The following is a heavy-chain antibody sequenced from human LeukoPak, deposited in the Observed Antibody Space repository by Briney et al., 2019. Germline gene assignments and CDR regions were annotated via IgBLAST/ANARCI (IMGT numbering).Heavy chain of an antibody. D-gene: IGHD6-13*01. J-gene: IGHJ4*02. CDR2: VYYSGST. Sequence: SETLSLTCNVSGDSITSGAFYWAWIRQSPGKGLEWIGNVYYSGSTQYNPSLRGRVSISMDKTKNQFSLNLNSVSVTDTAVYYCARHVRQQLPPKAFDYWGQGTLVTVSS. CDR3: ARHVRQQLPPKAFDY. V-gene: IGHV4-39*01. CDR1: GDSITSGAFY.